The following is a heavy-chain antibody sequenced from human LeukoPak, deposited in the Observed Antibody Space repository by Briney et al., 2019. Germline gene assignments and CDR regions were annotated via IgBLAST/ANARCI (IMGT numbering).Heavy chain of an antibody. CDR2: INPNSGGT. V-gene: IGHV1-2*02. Sequence: ASVKVSCKASGYTFTGYYMHWVRQAPGQGLEWMGWINPNSGGTNYAQKFQGRVTMTRDTSISTAYMELSRLRSDDTAVYYCARDSSRDGYNLEGDYWDQGTLVTVSS. J-gene: IGHJ4*02. CDR3: ARDSSRDGYNLEGDY. D-gene: IGHD5-24*01. CDR1: GYTFTGYY.